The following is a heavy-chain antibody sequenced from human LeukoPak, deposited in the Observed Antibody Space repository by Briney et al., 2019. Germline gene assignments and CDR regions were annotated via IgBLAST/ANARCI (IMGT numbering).Heavy chain of an antibody. V-gene: IGHV1-18*01. CDR1: GYTFTSHG. D-gene: IGHD2-15*01. J-gene: IGHJ4*02. Sequence: ASVKVSCKASGYTFTSHGISWVQQAPGQGLEWLGWINTDNGNTHYAQKFQVRVTMTTDTSTSTVYMELRSLRSDDTAVYYCARDVCPSGGSCYLGIWGQGTLVTVSS. CDR3: ARDVCPSGGSCYLGI. CDR2: INTDNGNT.